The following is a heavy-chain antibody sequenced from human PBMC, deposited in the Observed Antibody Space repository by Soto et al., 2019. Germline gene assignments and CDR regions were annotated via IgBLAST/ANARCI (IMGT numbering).Heavy chain of an antibody. CDR2: LNTKSGDT. Sequence: QVQLVQSGAEVKKTGASVRVSCKASGYTLGDHYLHWVRQAPGQGLEWMGWLNTKSGDTDSAQPCRGIVTMTSATLIKRACLGLNRPRTDGTVVYFGASGGLERSHFENWGQG. D-gene: IGHD1-1*01. CDR3: ASGGLERSHFEN. J-gene: IGHJ4*02. CDR1: GYTLGDHY. V-gene: IGHV1-2*02.